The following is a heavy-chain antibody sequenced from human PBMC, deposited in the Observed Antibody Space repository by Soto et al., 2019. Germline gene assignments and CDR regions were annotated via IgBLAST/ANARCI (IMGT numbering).Heavy chain of an antibody. CDR1: GYSFSSYW. V-gene: IGHV5-51*01. D-gene: IGHD3-9*01. CDR3: ARHGYYDILTGLNAFDI. J-gene: IGHJ3*02. Sequence: GESLKISCKGSGYSFSSYWIGWVRQMPGKGLEWMGIIYPGDSDTRYSPSFQGQVTISADKSISTAYLQWSSLKASDTAMYYCARHGYYDILTGLNAFDIWGQGTMVTVS. CDR2: IYPGDSDT.